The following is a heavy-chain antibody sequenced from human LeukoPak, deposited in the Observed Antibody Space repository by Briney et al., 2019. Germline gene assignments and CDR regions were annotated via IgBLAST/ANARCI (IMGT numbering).Heavy chain of an antibody. V-gene: IGHV4-59*08. D-gene: IGHD6-19*01. CDR2: IYYSGST. CDR1: GGSISGYY. CDR3: ARHSPIYIAVAGTRGVTWFDP. J-gene: IGHJ5*02. Sequence: ASETLSLTCTVSGGSISGYYWSWIRQPPGKGLEWIGYIYYSGSTNYNPSLKSRVTISVDTSKNQFSLKLSSVTAADTAVYYCARHSPIYIAVAGTRGVTWFDPWGQGTLVTVSS.